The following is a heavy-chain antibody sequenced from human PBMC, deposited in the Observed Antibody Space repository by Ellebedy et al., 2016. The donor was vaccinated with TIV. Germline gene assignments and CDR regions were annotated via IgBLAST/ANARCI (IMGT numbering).Heavy chain of an antibody. CDR3: ARDGPSPYNYGSGTYPGPTFYYYVMDV. D-gene: IGHD3-10*01. Sequence: AASVKVSCKASGYTFSNHYMHWVRQAPGQGLEWMGIINPSGGSTTYAQKLQGRVSMTRDTSTGTVYMALSSLRSEDTAVYYCARDGPSPYNYGSGTYPGPTFYYYVMDVWGQGTTVTVSS. CDR1: GYTFSNHY. V-gene: IGHV1-46*04. J-gene: IGHJ6*02. CDR2: INPSGGST.